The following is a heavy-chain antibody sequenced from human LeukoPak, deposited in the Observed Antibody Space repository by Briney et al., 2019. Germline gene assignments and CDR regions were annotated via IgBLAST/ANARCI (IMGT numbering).Heavy chain of an antibody. D-gene: IGHD4/OR15-4a*01. Sequence: SVKLSCKASGGTVSRYAINWMRQAPGQGLEWMGGIVPISGIRVYAQKFQGRVTISTDESTNTDYMEVSSLTSEDTAVYYCATYGGNTAEYFQDWGPGTLVTVSS. CDR1: GGTVSRYA. CDR3: ATYGGNTAEYFQD. V-gene: IGHV1-69*05. J-gene: IGHJ1*01. CDR2: IVPISGIR.